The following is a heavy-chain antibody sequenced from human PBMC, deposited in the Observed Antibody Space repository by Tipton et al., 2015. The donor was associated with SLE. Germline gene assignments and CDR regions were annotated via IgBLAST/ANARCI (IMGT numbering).Heavy chain of an antibody. V-gene: IGHV4-59*08. CDR3: ARHSGGTEWYVY. J-gene: IGHJ4*02. CDR2: IHNSANT. D-gene: IGHD3-3*01. Sequence: TLSLTCTVSGGSISGFYCSWIRQSPGKGLEWIGHIHNSANTKYNPSLGSRVAISVDTSKNQFSLKLNSVTAADTAVYYCARHSGGTEWYVYWGQGIRVTVSS. CDR1: GGSISGFY.